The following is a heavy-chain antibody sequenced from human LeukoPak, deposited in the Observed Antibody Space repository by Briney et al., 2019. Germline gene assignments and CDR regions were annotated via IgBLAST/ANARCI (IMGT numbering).Heavy chain of an antibody. CDR3: ARDMGSIHDYGDYGPLYFDY. Sequence: ASVKVFCKASGYTFTGYYMHWVRQAPGQGLEWMGWINPNSGGTNYAQKFQGRVTMTRDTSISTAYMELSRLRSGDTAVYYCARDMGSIHDYGDYGPLYFDYWGQGTLVTVSS. V-gene: IGHV1-2*02. CDR1: GYTFTGYY. D-gene: IGHD4-17*01. CDR2: INPNSGGT. J-gene: IGHJ4*02.